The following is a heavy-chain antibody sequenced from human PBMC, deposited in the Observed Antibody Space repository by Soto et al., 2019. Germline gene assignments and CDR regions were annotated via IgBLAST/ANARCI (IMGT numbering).Heavy chain of an antibody. V-gene: IGHV4-34*01. CDR1: GGSFSVYY. Sequence: PSETLSLTCVVYGGSFSVYYWRWIRHAPGKGLEWIGGINHRGSTNYNPSLDSRVTISVDTSKNQFSLKLPSVTAADTAMYYCARDGFCTSTTCRVGNWFDPWGQGTLVTVSS. CDR3: ARDGFCTSTTCRVGNWFDP. CDR2: INHRGST. D-gene: IGHD2-2*01. J-gene: IGHJ5*02.